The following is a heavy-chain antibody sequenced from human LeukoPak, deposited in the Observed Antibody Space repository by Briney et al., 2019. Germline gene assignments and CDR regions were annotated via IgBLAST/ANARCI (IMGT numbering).Heavy chain of an antibody. D-gene: IGHD3-10*01. CDR2: ISGDGSIT. CDR3: ARGRAGNYYNHNDY. CDR1: GFTISGYW. Sequence: PGGSLRLFFSGSGFTISGYWMHWVRPAPGKVLVWVSRISGDGSITVYADSVKGRFTISRDNAKNTLYLQMNSLRAEDTAVYYCARGRAGNYYNHNDYWGQGTLVTVSS. J-gene: IGHJ4*01. V-gene: IGHV3-74*01.